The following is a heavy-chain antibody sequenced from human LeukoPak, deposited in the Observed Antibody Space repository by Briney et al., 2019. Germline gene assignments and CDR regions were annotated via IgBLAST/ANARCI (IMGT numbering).Heavy chain of an antibody. J-gene: IGHJ6*02. D-gene: IGHD6-13*01. Sequence: SETLSLTCTVSGDSISSYYWSWVRQPAGKGLEWIGCIYTSGSTNYNPSLKSRVTMSLDTSKNQFSLKLSSVTAADTAVYYCARDSGIATWGVWGLGTTVTVPS. CDR2: IYTSGST. V-gene: IGHV4-4*07. CDR1: GDSISSYY. CDR3: ARDSGIATWGV.